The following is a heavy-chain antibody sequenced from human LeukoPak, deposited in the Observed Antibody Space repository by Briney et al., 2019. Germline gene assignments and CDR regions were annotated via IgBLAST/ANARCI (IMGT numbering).Heavy chain of an antibody. V-gene: IGHV1-8*01. CDR2: MNPKSGNT. J-gene: IGHJ5*02. Sequence: GASVKVSCTASGYTFTSYDINWVRHATGQGLEWMGWMNPKSGNTGYAQKFQGRVTMTRNTSISTAYMELSSLRSEDTAVYYCARGAFITIFGVVIREGSWFDPWGQGTLVTVSS. D-gene: IGHD3-3*01. CDR3: ARGAFITIFGVVIREGSWFDP. CDR1: GYTFTSYD.